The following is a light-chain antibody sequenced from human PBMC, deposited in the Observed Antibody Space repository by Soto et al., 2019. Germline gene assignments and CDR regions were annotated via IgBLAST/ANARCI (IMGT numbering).Light chain of an antibody. CDR1: QSISSSY. CDR2: GVS. CDR3: QQYGTSPYI. Sequence: DIVLTQSPGTLSLSPGEIATLSCRASQSISSSYLAWYQQKPGQAPRLLIHGVSTRATGIPDRFSGSGSGTDFPLTISRLEPEDFAVYYFQQYGTSPYIFGQGTKLEIK. J-gene: IGKJ2*01. V-gene: IGKV3-20*01.